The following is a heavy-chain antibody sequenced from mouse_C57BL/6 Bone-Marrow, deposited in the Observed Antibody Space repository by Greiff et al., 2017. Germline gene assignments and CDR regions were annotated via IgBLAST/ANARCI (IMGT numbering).Heavy chain of an antibody. CDR1: GYTFTDYE. CDR3: TRWEANWDIAWFAY. Sequence: VQLQQSGAELVRPGASVTLSCKASGYTFTDYEMHWVKQTPVHGLEWIGAIDPETGGTAYNQKFKGKAILTADKSSSTAYMELRSLTSEDSAVYYCTRWEANWDIAWFAYWGQGTLVTVSA. V-gene: IGHV1-15*01. D-gene: IGHD4-1*01. J-gene: IGHJ3*01. CDR2: IDPETGGT.